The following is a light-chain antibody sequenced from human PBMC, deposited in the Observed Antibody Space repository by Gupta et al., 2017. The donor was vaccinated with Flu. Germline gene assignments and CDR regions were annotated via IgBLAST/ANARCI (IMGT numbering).Light chain of an antibody. CDR3: SSYTSSSTQV. V-gene: IGLV2-14*01. Sequence: ALTPPASVARSPGPSITISCTGTSSDVGGYNYVSWYQQHPGKAPKLIIYEVSKRPSGVSNRFSGSKSGNTASLTISGLQAEDEADYYCSSYTSSSTQVFGGGTKLTVL. CDR1: SSDVGGYNY. J-gene: IGLJ2*01. CDR2: EVS.